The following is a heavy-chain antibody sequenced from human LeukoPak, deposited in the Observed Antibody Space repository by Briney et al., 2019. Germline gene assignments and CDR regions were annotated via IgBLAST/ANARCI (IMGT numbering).Heavy chain of an antibody. CDR1: GFTFSSYE. Sequence: GGSLRLSCAASGFTFSSYEMNWVRQAPGKGLEWVSYISSSGSTIYYADSVKGRFTISRDNAKDSLYLQMNSLRAEDTAVYYCARDLLYSSGLDYWGQGTLVTVSS. CDR3: ARDLLYSSGLDY. CDR2: ISSSGSTI. J-gene: IGHJ4*02. D-gene: IGHD6-19*01. V-gene: IGHV3-48*03.